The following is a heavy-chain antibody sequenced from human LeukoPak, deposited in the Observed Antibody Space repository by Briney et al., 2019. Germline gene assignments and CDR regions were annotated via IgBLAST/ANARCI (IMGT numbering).Heavy chain of an antibody. CDR1: GGSISSGSYY. CDR2: IYTSGST. J-gene: IGHJ5*02. Sequence: SRTLSLTCTVSGGSISSGSYYWSWIRQPAGKGLEWIGRIYTSGSTNYNPSLKSRVTISVDTSKNQFSLKLSSVTAADTAVYYCARDFVAGPYNWFDPWGQGTLVTVSS. V-gene: IGHV4-61*02. CDR3: ARDFVAGPYNWFDP. D-gene: IGHD6-19*01.